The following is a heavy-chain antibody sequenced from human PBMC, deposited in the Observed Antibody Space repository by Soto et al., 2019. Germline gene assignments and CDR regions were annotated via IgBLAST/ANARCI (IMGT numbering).Heavy chain of an antibody. CDR3: TTDREDIVLVPAAIGYYMDV. V-gene: IGHV3-15*01. J-gene: IGHJ6*03. CDR2: IKSKTDGGTT. CDR1: GFTFSNTW. D-gene: IGHD2-2*01. Sequence: EVQLVESGGGLVKPGGSLRLSCAASGFTFSNTWMSWVRQAPGKGLEWVGRIKSKTDGGTTDYAAPVKGRFTISRDDSKNTLYLQMNSLKTEDTAVYYCTTDREDIVLVPAAIGYYMDVWGKGTTVTVSS.